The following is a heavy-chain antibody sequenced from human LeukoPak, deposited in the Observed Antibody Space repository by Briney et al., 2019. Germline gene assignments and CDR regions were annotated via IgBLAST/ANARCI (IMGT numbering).Heavy chain of an antibody. Sequence: GASVKVSCKASGYXFTDYYIHWVRQAPGQGLEWMGWINPDNGGANYAQNFQGRATMTRDTSISTAYMELSRLSSDDTAVYYCARYYCSRTSCHVFDCWGQGTLVTVSS. J-gene: IGHJ4*02. CDR1: GYXFTDYY. CDR3: ARYYCSRTSCHVFDC. CDR2: INPDNGGA. V-gene: IGHV1-2*02. D-gene: IGHD2-2*01.